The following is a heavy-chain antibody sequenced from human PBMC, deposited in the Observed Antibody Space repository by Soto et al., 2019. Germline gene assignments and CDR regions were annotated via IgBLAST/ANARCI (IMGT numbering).Heavy chain of an antibody. J-gene: IGHJ4*02. CDR3: ARDIPNRSYGDYDY. V-gene: IGHV3-48*01. CDR2: ISSSSSTI. CDR1: GFTFSSYS. D-gene: IGHD4-17*01. Sequence: PGGSLRLSCAASGFTFSSYSMNWVRQAPGKGLEWVSYISSSSSTIYYADSVKGRFTISRDNAKNSLYLQMNSLRAEDTAVYYCARDIPNRSYGDYDYWGQGTLVTVSS.